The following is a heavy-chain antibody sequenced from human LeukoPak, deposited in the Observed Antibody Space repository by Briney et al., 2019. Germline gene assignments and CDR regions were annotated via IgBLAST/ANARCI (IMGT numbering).Heavy chain of an antibody. Sequence: GGSLRPSCETSGVIFSSLSLNWVRQPPGKGLEWLSYISASSRTTYYADSVKGRFIVSRDNAKNSLFLQMDSLRADDTALYYCASQSSGSSTRAPDFWGQGTVVTVSS. J-gene: IGHJ4*02. CDR3: ASQSSGSSTRAPDF. D-gene: IGHD1-26*01. CDR1: GVIFSSLS. V-gene: IGHV3-48*04. CDR2: ISASSRTT.